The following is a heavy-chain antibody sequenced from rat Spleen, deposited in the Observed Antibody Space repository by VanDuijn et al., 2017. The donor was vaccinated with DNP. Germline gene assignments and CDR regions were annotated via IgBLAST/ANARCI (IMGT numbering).Heavy chain of an antibody. D-gene: IGHD5-1*01. Sequence: QVQMKETGPGLVQTTQTLSVTCTVSGFSLTSYGVHWVRQAPGKGLEWMGIIWGDGSTNYNSALKSRLSISRDTSKSQVFLTMNSLQTDDTAVYYCRLTGSAMDAWGQGTSVTVSS. J-gene: IGHJ4*01. CDR1: GFSLTSYG. CDR2: IWGDGST. CDR3: RLTGSAMDA. V-gene: IGHV2-77*01.